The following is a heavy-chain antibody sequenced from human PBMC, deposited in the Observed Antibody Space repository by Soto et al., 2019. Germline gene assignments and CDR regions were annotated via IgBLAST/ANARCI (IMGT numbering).Heavy chain of an antibody. CDR2: IVPIYRTA. J-gene: IGHJ4*02. Sequence: SVKVSCKASGGTFSSYRITWVRQAPGQGLEWVGGIVPIYRTADYAQKFQGRVTITADESARTAYLEVRSLKSQDTAVYYCARDSGAKLSSSWGQGTLVTVSS. V-gene: IGHV1-69*13. CDR1: GGTFSSYR. CDR3: ARDSGAKLSSS. D-gene: IGHD6-13*01.